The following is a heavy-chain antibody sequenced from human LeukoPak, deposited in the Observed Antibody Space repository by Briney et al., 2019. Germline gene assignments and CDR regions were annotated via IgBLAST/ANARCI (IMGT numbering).Heavy chain of an antibody. D-gene: IGHD2-2*02. CDR3: ARRLRQAYIDY. Sequence: GESLKISCKGSGYSFTSYWIGWVRPMPGKGLEWMGIIYPGDSDTRYSPFFQGQVTISADKSISTAYLQWSSLKASDTAMYYCARRLRQAYIDYWGQGTLVTVSS. V-gene: IGHV5-51*01. J-gene: IGHJ4*02. CDR1: GYSFTSYW. CDR2: IYPGDSDT.